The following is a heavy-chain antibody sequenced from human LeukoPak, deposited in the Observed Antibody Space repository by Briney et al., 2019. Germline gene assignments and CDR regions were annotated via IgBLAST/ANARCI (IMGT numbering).Heavy chain of an antibody. D-gene: IGHD2-21*02. Sequence: GRSLRLSCAASGFTFSSYGMHWVRQAPGKGLEWVAVISYDGSNKYYADSVKGRFTISRDNSKNTLYLQMNSLRAEDTAVYYCAKGPSPVVATATPFDYWGQGTLVTVSS. V-gene: IGHV3-30*18. CDR3: AKGPSPVVATATPFDY. CDR1: GFTFSSYG. J-gene: IGHJ4*02. CDR2: ISYDGSNK.